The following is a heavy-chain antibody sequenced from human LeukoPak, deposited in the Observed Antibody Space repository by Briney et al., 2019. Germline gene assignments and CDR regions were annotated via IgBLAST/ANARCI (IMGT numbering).Heavy chain of an antibody. V-gene: IGHV1-2*02. J-gene: IGHJ6*03. D-gene: IGHD3-3*01. CDR3: ASDTLDYDFWSGYSKYYYYYMDV. CDR1: GYTFTGYY. Sequence: ASVKVSCKASGYTFTGYYMHWVRQAPGQGLEWMGWINPNSGGTNYAQKFQGGVTMTRDTSISTAYMELSRLRSDDTAVYYCASDTLDYDFWSGYSKYYYYYMDVWGKGTTVTVSS. CDR2: INPNSGGT.